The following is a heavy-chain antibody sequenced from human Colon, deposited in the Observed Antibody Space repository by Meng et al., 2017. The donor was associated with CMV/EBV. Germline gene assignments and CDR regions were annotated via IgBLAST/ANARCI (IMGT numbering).Heavy chain of an antibody. CDR1: GFTFSDAW. V-gene: IGHV3-15*01. J-gene: IGHJ6*02. D-gene: IGHD3-3*01. CDR3: ARENDFWTGRLDYYYAMDV. CDR2: IKRKTEGGTI. Sequence: GSLKISCVASGFTFSDAWMSWVRQAPGKGLEWVARIKRKTEGGTIDYAAPVKGRFTISGDDSKNTLYLQMNSLRNEDTAMYYCARENDFWTGRLDYYYAMDVWGQGTTVTVSS.